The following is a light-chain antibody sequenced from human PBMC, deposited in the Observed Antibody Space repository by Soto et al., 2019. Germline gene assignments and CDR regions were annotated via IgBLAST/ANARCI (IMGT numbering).Light chain of an antibody. Sequence: SYELTQPPSVSVSPGQTASITCSGGDLGNRYACWYQQKPGQSPVLAIYLDTKRPSGIPERFSGSNSGNTATLTISGTQAVDEADYYCQAWDDTTGVVFGGGTKLTVL. CDR1: DLGNRY. CDR3: QAWDDTTGVV. CDR2: LDT. V-gene: IGLV3-1*01. J-gene: IGLJ2*01.